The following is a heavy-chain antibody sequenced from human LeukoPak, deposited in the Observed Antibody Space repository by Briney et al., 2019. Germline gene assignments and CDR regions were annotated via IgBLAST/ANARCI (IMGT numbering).Heavy chain of an antibody. CDR1: GFTFSSYS. V-gene: IGHV3-21*01. D-gene: IGHD6-13*01. Sequence: PGGSLRLSCAASGFTFSSYSMNWVRQAPGKGLEWVSSISSSRSYIYYADSVKGRFTISRDNAKNSLYLQMNSLRAEDTAVYYCARAISSWALDAFDIWGQGTMVTVSS. CDR2: ISSSRSYI. J-gene: IGHJ3*02. CDR3: ARAISSWALDAFDI.